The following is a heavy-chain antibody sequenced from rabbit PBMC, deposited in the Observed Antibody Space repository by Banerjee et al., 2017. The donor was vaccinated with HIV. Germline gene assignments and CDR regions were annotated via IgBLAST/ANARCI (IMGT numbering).Heavy chain of an antibody. J-gene: IGHJ4*01. Sequence: QEQLEESGGDLVKPEGSLTLTCTASGFSFRNKYVMCWVRQAPGKGLEWIACIYAGSSGSTQYANWAKGRFTISKISSTTVTLQMTSLTAADTATYFCLRRWHSTDLWGPGTLVTVS. CDR3: LRRWHSTDL. V-gene: IGHV1S45*01. D-gene: IGHD7-1*01. CDR1: GFSFRNKYV. CDR2: IYAGSSGST.